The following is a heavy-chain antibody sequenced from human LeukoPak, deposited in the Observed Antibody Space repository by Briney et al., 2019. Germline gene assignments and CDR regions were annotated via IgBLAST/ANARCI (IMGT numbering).Heavy chain of an antibody. CDR2: MNPNSGNT. Sequence: ASVKVSCKASGYTFTSYDINWVRQATGQGPGWMGWMNPNSGNTGYAQKFQGRVTITRNTSISTAYMELSSLRSEDTAVYYCARGRTYYDFWSGYYTFDYWGQGTLVTVSS. CDR3: ARGRTYYDFWSGYYTFDY. J-gene: IGHJ4*02. D-gene: IGHD3-3*01. CDR1: GYTFTSYD. V-gene: IGHV1-8*03.